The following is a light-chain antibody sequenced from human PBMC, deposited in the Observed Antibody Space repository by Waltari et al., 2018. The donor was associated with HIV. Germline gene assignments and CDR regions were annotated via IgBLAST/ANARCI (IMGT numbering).Light chain of an antibody. CDR2: ATS. Sequence: DIQLTQPPPFLSASVGDRVTITCRASQNIYSYLAWYQQKPGRAPQVLIYATSTLQSGVPSRFSGSGSGTEFALTITNLQPDDFATYYCQQVNGYPLTFGGGTKVEIK. J-gene: IGKJ4*01. CDR1: QNIYSY. CDR3: QQVNGYPLT. V-gene: IGKV1-9*01.